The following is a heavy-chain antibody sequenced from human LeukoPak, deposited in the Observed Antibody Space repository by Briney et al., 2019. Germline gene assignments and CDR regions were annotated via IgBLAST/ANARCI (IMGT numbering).Heavy chain of an antibody. V-gene: IGHV1-18*01. CDR1: GYTFTSYG. Sequence: ASVKVSCKASGYTFTSYGISWVRQAPGQGLEWMGWISAYNGNTNYAQKLQGRVTMTTDTSTSTAYMELRSLRSDDTAVYYCARVQYSSGWDALYYYYYGIDVWGQGTTVTVSS. CDR2: ISAYNGNT. CDR3: ARVQYSSGWDALYYYYYGIDV. J-gene: IGHJ6*02. D-gene: IGHD6-19*01.